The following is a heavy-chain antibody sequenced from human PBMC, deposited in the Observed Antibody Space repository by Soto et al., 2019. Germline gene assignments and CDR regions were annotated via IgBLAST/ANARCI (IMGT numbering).Heavy chain of an antibody. CDR2: VSGSGDDT. V-gene: IGHV3-23*01. D-gene: IGHD2-15*01. CDR1: GFTFSSYC. CDR3: ASAKAVVVAPLDI. J-gene: IGHJ3*02. Sequence: GGSLRLSCAASGFTFSSYCMSWVRQAPGKGLEWVSAVSGSGDDTYHAASVKGRFTISRDNSKNTLYLQVDSLTGADTAVYFCASAKAVVVAPLDIWGQGTMVTVSS.